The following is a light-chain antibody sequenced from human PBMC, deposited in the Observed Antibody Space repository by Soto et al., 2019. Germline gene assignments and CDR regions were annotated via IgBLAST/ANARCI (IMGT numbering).Light chain of an antibody. CDR2: YVD. CDR3: FSYADGSIYF. Sequence: QSVLTQPASVSGSPGQSITISCTGTSRDVGAYDYVSWYLQYPDKAPQLLIYYVDHRPSGVSSRFSGSKSGNTASLTISGLQAEDEGDYYCFSYADGSIYFFGTGTKLTVL. J-gene: IGLJ1*01. V-gene: IGLV2-14*03. CDR1: SRDVGAYDY.